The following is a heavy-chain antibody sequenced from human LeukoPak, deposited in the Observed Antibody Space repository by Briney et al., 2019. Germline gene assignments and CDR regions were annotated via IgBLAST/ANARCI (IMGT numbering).Heavy chain of an antibody. CDR3: AHSLIYASGITGGYYFVY. CDR2: IYWDGK. Sequence: SGPTLVNPTQTVTLTCTVSGFSLRTSGVGVGWICQPPGKALAWLALIYWDGKRYSPSLKSRLTITRDTSTNQVLLTMTNMDPVDTATYYCAHSLIYASGITGGYYFVYWGQGTLVTVSS. V-gene: IGHV2-5*01. D-gene: IGHD3-10*01. J-gene: IGHJ4*02. CDR1: GFSLRTSGVG.